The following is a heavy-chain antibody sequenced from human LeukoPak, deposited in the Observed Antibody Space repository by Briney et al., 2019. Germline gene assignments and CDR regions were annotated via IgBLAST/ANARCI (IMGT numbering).Heavy chain of an antibody. CDR2: IYTSGST. J-gene: IGHJ4*02. CDR1: GYSISSGYY. D-gene: IGHD3-10*01. CDR3: ARGSYFLRFGELSEALDY. Sequence: SETLSLTCTVSGYSISSGYYWSWIRQPAGKGLEWIGRIYTSGSTNYNPSLKSRVTMSVDTSKNQFSLKLSSVTAADTAVYYCARGSYFLRFGELSEALDYWGQGTLVTVSS. V-gene: IGHV4-4*07.